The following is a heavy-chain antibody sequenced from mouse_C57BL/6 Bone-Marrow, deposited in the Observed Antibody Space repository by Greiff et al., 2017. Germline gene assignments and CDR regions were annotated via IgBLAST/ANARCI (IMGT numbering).Heavy chain of an antibody. V-gene: IGHV5-4*01. CDR2: MSDGGSYT. CDR3: ARKSYDYASYYIDY. D-gene: IGHD2-4*01. J-gene: IGHJ2*01. Sequence: EVHLVESGGGLVKPGGSLKLSCAASGFTFSSYALSWVRQTPEKRLEWVATMSDGGSYTYYPDNVKGRFTISRDNATNNLYRQMRQQKSEDTAMYYCARKSYDYASYYIDYWGQGTTLTVSS. CDR1: GFTFSSYA.